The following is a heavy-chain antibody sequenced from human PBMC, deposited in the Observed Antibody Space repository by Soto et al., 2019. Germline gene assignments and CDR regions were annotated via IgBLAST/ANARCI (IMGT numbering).Heavy chain of an antibody. Sequence: EVQLVESGGGLVKPGGSLRLSCAAYGFTFSSYSMNWVRQAPGKGLEWVSSISSSSSYIYYADSVKGRFTISRDNAKNSLYLQMNSLRAEDTAEYYCARVPFWSGYPPDYWGQGTLVTVSS. J-gene: IGHJ4*02. CDR3: ARVPFWSGYPPDY. CDR1: GFTFSSYS. V-gene: IGHV3-21*01. D-gene: IGHD3-3*01. CDR2: ISSSSSYI.